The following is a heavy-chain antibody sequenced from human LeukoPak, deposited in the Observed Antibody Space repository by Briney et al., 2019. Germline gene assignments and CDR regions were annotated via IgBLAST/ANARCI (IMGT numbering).Heavy chain of an antibody. D-gene: IGHD1-26*01. V-gene: IGHV3-23*01. CDR3: AKTAPVGARTLSFDC. CDR2: LTGSGGRT. J-gene: IGHJ4*02. Sequence: GGSLRLSCAASGFTFSSFGTSWVRQAPGKGLEWVSSLTGSGGRTYFADSVKGRFTISRDNSKNTLYLQMNSLRAEDTDVYYCAKTAPVGARTLSFDCWGQGTLVTVSS. CDR1: GFTFSSFG.